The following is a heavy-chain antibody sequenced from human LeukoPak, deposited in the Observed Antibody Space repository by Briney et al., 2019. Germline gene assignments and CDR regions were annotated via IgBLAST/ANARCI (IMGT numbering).Heavy chain of an antibody. CDR3: ARATYYGPFDI. CDR1: GGSISSYY. V-gene: IGHV4-59*01. Sequence: ASETLSLTCTVSGGSISSYYWSWIRQPPGKGLEWIGYIYYSGSTNYNPSLKSRVTISVDTSKNQFSLKLSSVTAADTAVYYCARATYYGPFDIWGQGTMVTVSS. CDR2: IYYSGST. J-gene: IGHJ3*02. D-gene: IGHD3-3*01.